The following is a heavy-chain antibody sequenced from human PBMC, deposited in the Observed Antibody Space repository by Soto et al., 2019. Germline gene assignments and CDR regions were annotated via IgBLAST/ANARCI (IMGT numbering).Heavy chain of an antibody. Sequence: PWRYLSLYCAVSGLTFSRCGMHLVSQAPGKGLEWVAVIWYDGSNKYYADSVKGRFTISRDNSKNTLYLQMNSLRAEDTAVYYCARDFGRHCSGGSCPYYYYYMDVWGKGTTVTVSS. CDR3: ARDFGRHCSGGSCPYYYYYMDV. CDR2: IWYDGSNK. V-gene: IGHV3-33*01. J-gene: IGHJ6*03. D-gene: IGHD2-15*01. CDR1: GLTFSRCG.